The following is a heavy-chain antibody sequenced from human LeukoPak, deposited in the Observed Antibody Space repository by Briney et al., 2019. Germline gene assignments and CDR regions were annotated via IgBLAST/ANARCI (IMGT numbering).Heavy chain of an antibody. V-gene: IGHV4-39*01. Sequence: SETLSLTCTVSGGPNSSSSYYWGWIRQPPGRGLEWIGSIYYGGSTYYNPSLKSRVTISVDTSKNQFSLKLSSVTAADTAVYYCARLYYDSSGYYQICYFDYWGQGTLVTVSS. CDR3: ARLYYDSSGYYQICYFDY. D-gene: IGHD3-22*01. CDR1: GGPNSSSSYY. CDR2: IYYGGST. J-gene: IGHJ4*02.